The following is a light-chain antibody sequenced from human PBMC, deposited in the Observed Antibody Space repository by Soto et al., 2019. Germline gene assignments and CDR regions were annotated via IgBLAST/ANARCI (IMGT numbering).Light chain of an antibody. CDR3: QQCRNWPLT. Sequence: EIVMTQSPATLSVSPGEGATLSCKASQNVYNNLAWYQQRPGQPPRLLIYDASTRATGISARVSGSGYGTEFTLTISSLQSEDFAVYFCQQCRNWPLTFGGGTKV. CDR2: DAS. CDR1: QNVYNN. V-gene: IGKV3-15*01. J-gene: IGKJ4*01.